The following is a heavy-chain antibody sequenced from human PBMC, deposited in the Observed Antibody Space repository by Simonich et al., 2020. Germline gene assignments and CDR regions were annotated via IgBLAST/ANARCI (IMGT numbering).Heavy chain of an antibody. V-gene: IGHV1-69*06. Sequence: QVQLVQSGAEVKKPGSSVKVSCKASGGTFSSYAISWVRQAPGKGLGWMGGINPIHGKENNGQKFQGRVTITADKSTSTAYMELSSLRSEDTAVYYCARTNTMRELDTMVRGVDYFDYWGQGTLVTVSS. CDR2: INPIHGKE. J-gene: IGHJ4*02. CDR1: GGTFSSYA. D-gene: IGHD3-10*01. CDR3: ARTNTMRELDTMVRGVDYFDY.